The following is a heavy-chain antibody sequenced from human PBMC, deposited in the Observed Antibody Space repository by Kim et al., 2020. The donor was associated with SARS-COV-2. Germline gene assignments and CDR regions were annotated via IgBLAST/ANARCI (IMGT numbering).Heavy chain of an antibody. D-gene: IGHD3-16*02. Sequence: GGSLRLSCAASGFTFSDYYISWIRQAPGKGLEWVSYISSSSSYTNYADSVKGRFTISRDNAKNSLYLQMNSLRAEDTAVYYCARVGYDYVWGSYRGYYYYYGMDVWGQGTTVTVSS. J-gene: IGHJ6*02. CDR1: GFTFSDYY. CDR2: ISSSSSYT. CDR3: ARVGYDYVWGSYRGYYYYYGMDV. V-gene: IGHV3-11*05.